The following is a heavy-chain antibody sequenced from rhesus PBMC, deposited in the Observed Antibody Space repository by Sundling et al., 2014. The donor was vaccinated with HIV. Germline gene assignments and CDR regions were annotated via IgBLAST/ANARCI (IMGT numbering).Heavy chain of an antibody. J-gene: IGHJ4*01. CDR3: ARIGGYSSFSISY. V-gene: IGHV4-99*01. Sequence: QVQLQESGPGLVKPSETLSLTCAVSGFSISSGYYWGWIRQPPGKGLEYIGYITGSSGRTYYNPSLKSRVTISKDTSKNQFSLKLSSVTAADTAVYYCARIGGYSSFSISYWGQGVLVTVSS. CDR2: ITGSSGRT. D-gene: IGHD6-13*01. CDR1: GFSISSGYY.